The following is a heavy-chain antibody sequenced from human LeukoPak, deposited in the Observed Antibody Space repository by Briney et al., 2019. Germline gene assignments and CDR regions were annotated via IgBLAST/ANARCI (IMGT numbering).Heavy chain of an antibody. CDR2: ISAYNDNT. J-gene: IGHJ4*02. V-gene: IGHV1-18*01. CDR3: ARLGYCSSNSCYGVDY. CDR1: GYTFTNFI. Sequence: GASVKVSCKASGYTFTNFIISWVRQAPGQGLEWMGWISAYNDNTSYAQMFQDRVTMSTDTSTSTAYMELRSLRFDDTAVYYCARLGYCSSNSCYGVDYWGQGTLVTVSS. D-gene: IGHD2-2*01.